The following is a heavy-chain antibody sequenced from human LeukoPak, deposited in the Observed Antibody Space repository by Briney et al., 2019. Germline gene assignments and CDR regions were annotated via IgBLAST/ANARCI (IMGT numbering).Heavy chain of an antibody. V-gene: IGHV4-38-2*02. CDR2: IYHSGST. D-gene: IGHD2-21*01. CDR1: GYSISSGYY. Sequence: SETLSLTCTVSGYSISSGYYWGWIRQPPGKGLEWIGSIYHSGSTYYNPSLKSRVTISVDTSKNQFSLKLSSVTAADTAVYYCAREKNVVSEFYYYYYMDVWGKGTTVTISS. CDR3: AREKNVVSEFYYYYYMDV. J-gene: IGHJ6*03.